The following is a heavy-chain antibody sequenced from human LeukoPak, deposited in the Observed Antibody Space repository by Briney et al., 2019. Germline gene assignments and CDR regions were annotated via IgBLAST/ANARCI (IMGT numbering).Heavy chain of an antibody. J-gene: IGHJ5*02. V-gene: IGHV3-7*01. CDR1: GFIFSSYW. Sequence: PGGSLRLSCAASGFIFSSYWMTWVRQAPGKGLEWVANIKQDGSDKYYVDSVRGRFTISRDNAKNSLFLQMNSLGAEDAAVYYCARGGRSGSPWGQGTLVTVSS. D-gene: IGHD1-26*01. CDR3: ARGGRSGSP. CDR2: IKQDGSDK.